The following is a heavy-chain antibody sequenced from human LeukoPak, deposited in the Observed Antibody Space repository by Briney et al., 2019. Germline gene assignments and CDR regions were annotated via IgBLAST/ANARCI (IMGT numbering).Heavy chain of an antibody. V-gene: IGHV1-2*02. CDR1: GYTFTGYY. D-gene: IGHD6-19*01. CDR2: INPNSGGT. J-gene: IGHJ5*02. Sequence: ASVKVSCKASGYTFTGYYMHWVRQAPGQGLEWMGWINPNSGGTNHAQKFQGRVTMTRDTSISTAYMELSRLRSDDTAVYYCARDHGAVTGNRFDPWGQGTLVTVSS. CDR3: ARDHGAVTGNRFDP.